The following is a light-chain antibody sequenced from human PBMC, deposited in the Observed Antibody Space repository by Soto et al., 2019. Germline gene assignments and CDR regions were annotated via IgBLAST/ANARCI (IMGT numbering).Light chain of an antibody. V-gene: IGLV2-14*01. CDR1: SSDVGGSNY. J-gene: IGLJ1*01. CDR3: SSYASSSTSYV. Sequence: SVRTQPASVSGSPGQSITISCTGTSSDVGGSNYVSWYQQHPGKAPKLMIYEVTNRPSGVSNRFSGSKSGNTASLTISGLQAEDEADYYCSSYASSSTSYVFGTGTKV. CDR2: EVT.